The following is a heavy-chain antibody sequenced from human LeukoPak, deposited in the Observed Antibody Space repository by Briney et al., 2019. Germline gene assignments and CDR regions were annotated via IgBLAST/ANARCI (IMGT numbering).Heavy chain of an antibody. CDR2: IIPIVDVT. CDR1: GGTFSNFA. CDR3: AREMGDREFYFDY. J-gene: IGHJ4*02. Sequence: RASVKVSCKASGGTFSNFAFSWVRQAPGQGLQWVGRIIPIVDVTSYAQNFKGRVTITADESTTTAYMELSSLRCEDTAVYYCAREMGDREFYFDYWGQRTLVTVSS. D-gene: IGHD3-10*01. V-gene: IGHV1-69*04.